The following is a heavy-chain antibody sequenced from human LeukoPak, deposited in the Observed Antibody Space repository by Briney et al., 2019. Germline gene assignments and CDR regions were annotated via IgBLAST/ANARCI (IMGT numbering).Heavy chain of an antibody. V-gene: IGHV3-48*03. J-gene: IGHJ6*03. Sequence: PGGSLRLSCAASKFSFSNYEMNWVRQAPGKGPEWIAYIDNAGGDIYYADSVKGRFTISRDNAKNSLYLQMNSLRVEDTAVYYCAREEKYSGSEFYYYYMDVWGKGTTVTVSS. CDR2: IDNAGGDI. D-gene: IGHD5-12*01. CDR1: KFSFSNYE. CDR3: AREEKYSGSEFYYYYMDV.